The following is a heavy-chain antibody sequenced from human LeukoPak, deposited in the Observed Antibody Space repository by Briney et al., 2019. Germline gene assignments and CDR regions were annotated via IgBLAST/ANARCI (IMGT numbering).Heavy chain of an antibody. CDR1: GFTFSSYA. CDR3: ARGGVGYCSGGSCYSSDYFDY. CDR2: ISYDGSNK. V-gene: IGHV3-30-3*01. Sequence: GGSLRLSCAASGFTFSSYAMHWVRQAPGKGLEWVAVISYDGSNKYYADSVKGRFTISRDNSKNTLYLQMNSLRAEDTAVYYCARGGVGYCSGGSCYSSDYFDYWGQGTLVTVSS. J-gene: IGHJ4*02. D-gene: IGHD2-15*01.